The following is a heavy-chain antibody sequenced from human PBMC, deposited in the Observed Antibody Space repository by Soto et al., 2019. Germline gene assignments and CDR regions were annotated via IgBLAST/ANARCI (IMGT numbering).Heavy chain of an antibody. D-gene: IGHD3-16*01. V-gene: IGHV4-30-4*01. CDR2: IYFSGST. Sequence: SETLSLTCTVSGGSIGSGDYYWSWIRQPPGKGLEWIGYIYFSGSTYYNPSLTSRVTISVDTSKNQFSLKLRSVTAADTAVYYCAGVLLEGGLDYWGQGTLVTVSS. CDR3: AGVLLEGGLDY. CDR1: GGSIGSGDYY. J-gene: IGHJ4*02.